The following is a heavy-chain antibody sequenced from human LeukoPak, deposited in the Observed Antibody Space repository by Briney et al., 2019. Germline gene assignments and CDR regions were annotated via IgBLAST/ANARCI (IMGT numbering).Heavy chain of an antibody. CDR1: AGSISSYY. CDR3: ARSGTYSPSHYCFDY. J-gene: IGHJ4*02. V-gene: IGHV4-59*01. CDR2: IYYSGST. D-gene: IGHD1-26*01. Sequence: KPSETLPLTCTVSAGSISSYYWSWILQPTGKGLEWIGDIYYSGSTNSNPSLNSRVTISVDTSKTQFSLKLSSVTAADTAVYYCARSGTYSPSHYCFDYWGQGTPITVSS.